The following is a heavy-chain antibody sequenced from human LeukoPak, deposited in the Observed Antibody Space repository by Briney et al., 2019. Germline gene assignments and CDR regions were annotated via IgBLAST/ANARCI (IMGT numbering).Heavy chain of an antibody. Sequence: GESLKISCKGSGYSFTSCWIGWVRQMPGKGLEWMGIIYPGDSDTRYSPSFQGQVTISADKSISTAYLQWSSLKASDTAMYYCARLSLGDGDHNWFDPWGQGTLVTVSS. J-gene: IGHJ5*02. CDR1: GYSFTSCW. V-gene: IGHV5-51*01. D-gene: IGHD4-17*01. CDR3: ARLSLGDGDHNWFDP. CDR2: IYPGDSDT.